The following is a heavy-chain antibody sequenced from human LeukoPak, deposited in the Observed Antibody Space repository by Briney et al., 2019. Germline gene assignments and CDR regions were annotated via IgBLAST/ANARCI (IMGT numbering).Heavy chain of an antibody. CDR2: IRQDGSEK. CDR1: GFTFSNTW. Sequence: GGSLRLSCAASGFTFSNTWMNWVRQAPGKGLEWVANIRQDGSEKYYVDSVKGRFTISRDNAKNSLYLQMNSLRAEDTATYYCARDPYNTILYRLAHWGQGTLVTVSS. V-gene: IGHV3-7*03. CDR3: ARDPYNTILYRLAH. J-gene: IGHJ4*02. D-gene: IGHD3-10*01.